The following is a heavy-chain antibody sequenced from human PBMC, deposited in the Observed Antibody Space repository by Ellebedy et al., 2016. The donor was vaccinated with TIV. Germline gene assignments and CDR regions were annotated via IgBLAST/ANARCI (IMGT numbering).Heavy chain of an antibody. V-gene: IGHV4-59*01. CDR1: GGSISSYY. Sequence: MPSETLSLTCTVSGGSISSYYWSWIRQPPGKGLEWLGYIYYSGSTNYNPSLKSRVTISVDTSKNQFSLKLSPATAADTAVYYCVTYYYDSSGYRTDAFDIWGQGTMVTVSS. D-gene: IGHD3-22*01. CDR3: VTYYYDSSGYRTDAFDI. CDR2: IYYSGST. J-gene: IGHJ3*02.